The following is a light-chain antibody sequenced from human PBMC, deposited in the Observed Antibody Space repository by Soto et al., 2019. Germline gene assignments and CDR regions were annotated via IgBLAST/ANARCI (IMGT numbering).Light chain of an antibody. J-gene: IGLJ1*01. CDR3: SSYTVGSTYG. Sequence: QSVLTQPASVSASPGQSITISCTGTSSDVCTYDDVSWYRQHPGKAPRLLIYEVTNRPSGVSNRFSGSKSGDTASLTISGLQAEDEGDYYYSSYTVGSTYGFGSGTKVTAL. CDR2: EVT. CDR1: SSDVCTYDD. V-gene: IGLV2-14*01.